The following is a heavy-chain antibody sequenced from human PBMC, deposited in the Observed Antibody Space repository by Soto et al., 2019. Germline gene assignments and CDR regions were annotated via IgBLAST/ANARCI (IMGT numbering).Heavy chain of an antibody. Sequence: EVQLVESGGGLVQPGGSLRLSCAASGFTFSSYWMSWVRQAPGKGLEWVANIKQDGSEKYYVDSVKGRFTSSKDNAKNSLYLQMKSVRAEDTAGYYCARASSGSYKSRPLEYWGRGTLVTVSS. D-gene: IGHD1-26*01. CDR1: GFTFSSYW. J-gene: IGHJ4*02. CDR3: ARASSGSYKSRPLEY. V-gene: IGHV3-7*03. CDR2: IKQDGSEK.